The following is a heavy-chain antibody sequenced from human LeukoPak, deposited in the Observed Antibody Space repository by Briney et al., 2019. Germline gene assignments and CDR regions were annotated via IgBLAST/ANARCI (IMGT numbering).Heavy chain of an antibody. CDR3: ARDLPASAVFLWPTERGDV. CDR1: GFTFSSYS. CDR2: ISSSSSYI. Sequence: GGSLRLSCAASGFTFSSYSMNWVRQAPGKGLEWVSSISSSSSYIYYADSVKGRFTISRDNAKNSLYLQMNSLRAEDTAVYYCARDLPASAVFLWPTERGDVWGQGTTVTVSS. V-gene: IGHV3-21*01. J-gene: IGHJ6*02. D-gene: IGHD2-2*01.